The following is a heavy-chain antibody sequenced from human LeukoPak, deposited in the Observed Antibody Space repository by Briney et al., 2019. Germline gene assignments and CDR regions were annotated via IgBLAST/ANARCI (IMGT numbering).Heavy chain of an antibody. CDR2: LYYSGST. V-gene: IGHV4-59*01. D-gene: IGHD3-10*01. CDR3: AKDSTIGGYYFDY. CDR1: GGSTSSYY. J-gene: IGHJ4*02. Sequence: PSETLSLTCTVSGGSTSSYYWSWIRQPPGRGLEWIGSLYYSGSTNYNPSLKSRVTISVDTSKNQFSLKVTSVTAADTAVYFCAKDSTIGGYYFDYWGQGTLVTVSS.